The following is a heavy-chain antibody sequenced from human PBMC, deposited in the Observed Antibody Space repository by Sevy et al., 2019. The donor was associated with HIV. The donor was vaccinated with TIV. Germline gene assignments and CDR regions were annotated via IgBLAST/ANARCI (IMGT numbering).Heavy chain of an antibody. J-gene: IGHJ4*02. CDR1: GGSISSYY. CDR3: ARDRGDDYVWGSYRPGHSFDY. D-gene: IGHD3-16*02. V-gene: IGHV4-4*07. Sequence: ETLSLTCTVSGGSISSYYWSWIRQPAGKGLEWIGRIYTSGSTNYNPSLKSRVTMSVDTSKNQFSLKLSSVTAADTAVYYCARDRGDDYVWGSYRPGHSFDYWGQGTLVTVSS. CDR2: IYTSGST.